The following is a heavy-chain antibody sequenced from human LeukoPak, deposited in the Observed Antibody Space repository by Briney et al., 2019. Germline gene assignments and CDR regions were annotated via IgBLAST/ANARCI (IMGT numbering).Heavy chain of an antibody. CDR2: IYYSGST. J-gene: IGHJ5*02. CDR1: GVSISSYY. D-gene: IGHD2-2*01. CDR3: ARGGARQYCSTTSCYPFDH. Sequence: SETLSLTCTVSGVSISSYYWSWIRQPPGKGLEWIGYIYYSGSTNYNPSLKSRVTISVDTSKNQFSLKLSSVTAADTAVYYCARGGARQYCSTTSCYPFDHWGQGTLVTVSS. V-gene: IGHV4-59*01.